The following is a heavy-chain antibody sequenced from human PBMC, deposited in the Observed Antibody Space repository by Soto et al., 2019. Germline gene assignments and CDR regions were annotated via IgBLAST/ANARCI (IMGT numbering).Heavy chain of an antibody. J-gene: IGHJ4*02. CDR1: GFRFEQYV. V-gene: IGHV3-9*01. CDR2: VSPTGDTV. D-gene: IGHD3-10*01. CDR3: LKDAPNGSIDD. Sequence: VQVVASGGGLVQPGRSLRLSCAVSGFRFEQYVMHWVRQAPGKGLECVSTVSPTGDTVAYADSVEGRFTVSRDNAKISLYLQMDSLKGDDTAVYYCLKDAPNGSIDDWGQGTLVTVSS.